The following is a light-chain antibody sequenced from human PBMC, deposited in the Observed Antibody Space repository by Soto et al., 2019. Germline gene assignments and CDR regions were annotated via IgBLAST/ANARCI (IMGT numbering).Light chain of an antibody. CDR3: QQSYSTPT. Sequence: DIHLTQSPSTLSASVGDRVTIPCRASQRIDRYLAWYQQKPGKAPKLLIHTASSLHSGVPSRFSGSGSGTDFTLTISSLQPEDFATYYCQQSYSTPTFGPGTKVDI. CDR1: QRIDRY. J-gene: IGKJ3*01. CDR2: TAS. V-gene: IGKV1-39*01.